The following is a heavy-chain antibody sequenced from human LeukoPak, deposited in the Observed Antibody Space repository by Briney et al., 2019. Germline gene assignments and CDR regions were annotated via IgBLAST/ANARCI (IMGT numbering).Heavy chain of an antibody. CDR1: GFIFNDYW. CDR2: IKPDGSET. D-gene: IGHD6-19*01. V-gene: IGHV3-7*01. Sequence: PGGSLRLSCAASGFIFNDYWMMWVRHAPGEGLEWVANIKPDGSETYYMGSVRGRFTISRDNAKNLLYLQMNNLRGEDTAVYYCGGFEYEAGLGWWGQGTLVAVST. J-gene: IGHJ4*02. CDR3: GGFEYEAGLGW.